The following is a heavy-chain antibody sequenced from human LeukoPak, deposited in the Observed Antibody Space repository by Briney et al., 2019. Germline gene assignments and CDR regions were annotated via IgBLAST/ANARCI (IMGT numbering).Heavy chain of an antibody. Sequence: SVSLSLTCTVSGGSISSYYWSWIRQPAGKGLQWIGRIYSSGSNNYNPSLKSRVTMSVDTSKKQFSLRLSSVTAADTAVYYCARDLGFWSGPDYWGQGTLVT. J-gene: IGHJ4*02. V-gene: IGHV4-4*07. CDR3: ARDLGFWSGPDY. CDR1: GGSISSYY. D-gene: IGHD3-3*01. CDR2: IYSSGSN.